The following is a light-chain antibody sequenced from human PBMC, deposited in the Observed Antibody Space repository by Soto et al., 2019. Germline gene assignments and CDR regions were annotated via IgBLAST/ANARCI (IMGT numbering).Light chain of an antibody. CDR3: QQSYSTPRT. V-gene: IGKV1-39*01. CDR1: QSISSY. CDR2: AAS. Sequence: ITQSPATLSASVGDRVTITCRASQSISSYLNWYQQKPGKAPKLLIYAASSLQSGVPSRFSGSGSGTDFTLTISSLQPEDFATYYCQQSYSTPRTFGQGTKVDI. J-gene: IGKJ1*01.